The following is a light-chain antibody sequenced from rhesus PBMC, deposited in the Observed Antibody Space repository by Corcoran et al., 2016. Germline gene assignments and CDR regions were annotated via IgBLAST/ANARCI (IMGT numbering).Light chain of an antibody. CDR3: QQYNNSPFT. CDR1: QDINNY. CDR2: FAP. V-gene: IGKV1-66*01. J-gene: IGKJ3*01. Sequence: DIQMTQSPSSLSAAVGDRVTITCRASQDINNYLSWYQQKPGKAPKPLIYFAPSLEAGAPSGFSGTRSGTDYSLTISSLQTEDVATYYCQQYNNSPFTFGPGTKLDIK.